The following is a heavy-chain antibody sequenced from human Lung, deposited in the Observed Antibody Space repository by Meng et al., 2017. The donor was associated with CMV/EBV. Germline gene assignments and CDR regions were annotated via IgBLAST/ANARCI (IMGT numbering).Heavy chain of an antibody. J-gene: IGHJ4*02. V-gene: IGHV1-18*01. D-gene: IGHD4-17*01. CDR2: IGADNGNT. Sequence: KASGHPFGIFGSTWVRQAPGKGLEWVGWIGADNGNTNYAQKFQGRVNLTTDTSTRTAYMDLGGLRSDDSAVYYCARAGAAVTTHFDFWGQGTLVTVSS. CDR1: GHPFGIFG. CDR3: ARAGAAVTTHFDF.